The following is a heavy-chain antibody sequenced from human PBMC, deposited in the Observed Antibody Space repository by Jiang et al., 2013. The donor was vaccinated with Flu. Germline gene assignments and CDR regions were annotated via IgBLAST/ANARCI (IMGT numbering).Heavy chain of an antibody. Sequence: GMCVSWIRQPPGKALEWLALIDWDDDKYYSTSLKTRLTISKDTSKNQVVLTMTNMDPVDTATYYCARMFSDSIDYWGQGTLVTVSS. D-gene: IGHD2-21*02. CDR1: GMC. V-gene: IGHV2-70*01. CDR3: ARMFSDSIDY. J-gene: IGHJ4*02. CDR2: IDWDDDK.